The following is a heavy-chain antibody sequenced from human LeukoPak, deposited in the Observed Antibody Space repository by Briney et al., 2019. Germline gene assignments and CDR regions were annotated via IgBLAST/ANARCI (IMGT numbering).Heavy chain of an antibody. V-gene: IGHV3-7*01. CDR2: IKQDGSEK. CDR3: ARVEGFGELLSQIDY. Sequence: PGGSLRLSCAASGFTFSSYWMSWVRQAPGKGLEWVANIKQDGSEKYYVDSVKGRFTISRDNAKNSLYLQMNSLRAEDTAVYFCARVEGFGELLSQIDYWGQGTLVTVSS. D-gene: IGHD3-10*01. J-gene: IGHJ4*02. CDR1: GFTFSSYW.